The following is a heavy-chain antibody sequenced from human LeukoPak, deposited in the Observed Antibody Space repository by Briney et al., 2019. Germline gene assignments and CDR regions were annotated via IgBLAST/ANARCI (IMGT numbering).Heavy chain of an antibody. D-gene: IGHD1-26*01. CDR3: AKDLRGSYCTSYFDY. CDR1: GFTFSSYA. J-gene: IGHJ4*02. Sequence: GGSLRLSCAASGFTFSSYAMSWVRQAPGKGLEWVSGISGSGGSTYYADFVKGRFTISRDNSKNTLYLQMNSLGAEDTAVYYCAKDLRGSYCTSYFDYWGQGTLVTVSS. CDR2: ISGSGGST. V-gene: IGHV3-23*01.